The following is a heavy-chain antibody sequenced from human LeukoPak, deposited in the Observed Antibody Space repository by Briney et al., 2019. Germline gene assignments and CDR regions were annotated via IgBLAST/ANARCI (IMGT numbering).Heavy chain of an antibody. CDR1: EFTVSSNY. CDR2: IYAGGTT. D-gene: IGHD5-12*01. CDR3: ARAPTIATIFDC. Sequence: GGSLRLSCAASEFTVSSNYMSWVRQAPGKGLEWVAIIYAGGTTHYADSVKGRFTISRDNSRNTLYLQMNILRAEDTAVYYCARAPTIATIFDCWGQGTLVTVSS. J-gene: IGHJ4*02. V-gene: IGHV3-66*01.